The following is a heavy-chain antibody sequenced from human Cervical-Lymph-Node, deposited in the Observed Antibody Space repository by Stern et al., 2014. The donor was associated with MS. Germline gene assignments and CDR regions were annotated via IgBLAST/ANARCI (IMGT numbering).Heavy chain of an antibody. V-gene: IGHV1-58*01. D-gene: IGHD3-22*01. CDR2: ILVGSGNT. Sequence: QMQLVQSGPEVKKPGTSVKVSCKASGFTFTSSAVQWVRQARGQRLEWIGWILVGSGNTNYAQKFQERVTITRDMSTSTAYMELSSLRSEDTAVYYCAAEPMYYSDSVGAFDIWGQGTMVTVSS. CDR3: AAEPMYYSDSVGAFDI. CDR1: GFTFTSSA. J-gene: IGHJ3*02.